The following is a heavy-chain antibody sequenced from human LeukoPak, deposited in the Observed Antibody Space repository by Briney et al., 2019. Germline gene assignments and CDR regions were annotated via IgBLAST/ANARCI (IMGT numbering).Heavy chain of an antibody. CDR1: GFSFSTYA. J-gene: IGHJ4*02. CDR3: AKGYGSGSYYNEHTFDY. D-gene: IGHD3-10*01. V-gene: IGHV3-23*01. Sequence: GGSLRLSCAASGFSFSTYAMSWVRQAPGKGLEWVSGISGSGGSTYYADSVKGRFTISRDNSKNTLYLQMNSLRAEDTAVYYCAKGYGSGSYYNEHTFDYWGQGTLVTVSS. CDR2: ISGSGGST.